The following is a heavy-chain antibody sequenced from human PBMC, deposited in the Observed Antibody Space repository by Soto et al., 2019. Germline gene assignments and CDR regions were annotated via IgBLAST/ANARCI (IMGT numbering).Heavy chain of an antibody. J-gene: IGHJ6*02. CDR2: IITIFGTA. V-gene: IGHV1-69*01. Sequence: VQGREWMGGIITIFGTANYEQKFKRRVTSTADESTSTAYMELSSLRSEDTALYYCAREYTYNWKPHYYYGMDVWAQGTTVTVYS. CDR3: AREYTYNWKPHYYYGMDV. D-gene: IGHD1-20*01.